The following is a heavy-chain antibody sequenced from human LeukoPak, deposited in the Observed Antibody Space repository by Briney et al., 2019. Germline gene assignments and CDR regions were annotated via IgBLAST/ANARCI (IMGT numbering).Heavy chain of an antibody. CDR1: GFTFSSYG. CDR3: ARDSRLYDSSGSVHAPFDY. CDR2: IWYVGSNK. D-gene: IGHD3-22*01. V-gene: IGHV3-33*01. J-gene: IGHJ4*02. Sequence: GGSLRLSCAASGFTFSSYGMHWVRQAPGKGLEWVAVIWYVGSNKYYADSVKGRFTISRDNSKNTLYLQMNSLRAEDTAVYYCARDSRLYDSSGSVHAPFDYWGQGTLVTVSS.